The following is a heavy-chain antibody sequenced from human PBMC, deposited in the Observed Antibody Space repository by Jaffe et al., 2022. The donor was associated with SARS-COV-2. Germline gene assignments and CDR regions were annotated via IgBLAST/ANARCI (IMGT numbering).Heavy chain of an antibody. CDR3: TRHSDGEFNNGGLGDH. CDR2: IRSKANNYAT. V-gene: IGHV3-73*01. Sequence: EVQLVESGGGLVQPGGSLKLSCAASGITFSDSTMHWVRQASGKGLEWLGRIRSKANNYATAYAASLTGRFSISRDDSKNTAYLQMNSLKTEDTAIYYCTRHSDGEFNNGGLGDHWGQGTLVTVSS. J-gene: IGHJ4*02. CDR1: GITFSDST. D-gene: IGHD2-8*01.